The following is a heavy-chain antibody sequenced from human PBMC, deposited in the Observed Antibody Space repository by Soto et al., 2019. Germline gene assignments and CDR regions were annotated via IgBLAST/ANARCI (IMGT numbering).Heavy chain of an antibody. D-gene: IGHD6-19*01. CDR2: INPSGGST. CDR1: GYTFTSYY. V-gene: IGHV1-46*03. Sequence: ASVKVSCKASGYTFTSYYMHWVRQAPGQGLEWMGIINPSGGSTSYAQKFQGRVTMTRDTSTSTVYMELSSLRSEDTAVYYCAQTRSGWRDEYYHYGMDVWGQGTTVTVSS. CDR3: AQTRSGWRDEYYHYGMDV. J-gene: IGHJ6*02.